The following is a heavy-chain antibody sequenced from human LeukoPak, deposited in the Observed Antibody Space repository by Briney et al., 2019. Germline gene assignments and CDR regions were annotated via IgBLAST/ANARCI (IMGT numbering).Heavy chain of an antibody. D-gene: IGHD6-13*01. CDR1: GFTFSSYG. CDR2: IWYDGSNE. J-gene: IGHJ4*02. CDR3: ARGRHSSSWHDY. Sequence: GGSLRLSCAASGFTFSSYGMHWVRQAPGKGLEWVAVIWYDGSNEYYADSVKGRFTISRDNSKNTLYLQMNSLRAEDTAEYYCARGRHSSSWHDYWGQGTLVTVSS. V-gene: IGHV3-33*01.